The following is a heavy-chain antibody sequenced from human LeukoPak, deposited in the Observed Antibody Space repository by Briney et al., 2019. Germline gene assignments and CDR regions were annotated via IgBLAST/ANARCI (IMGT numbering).Heavy chain of an antibody. V-gene: IGHV3-23*01. Sequence: PGGSLRLSCAASGFPVSNNYMNWVRQAPGKGLEWVSTISGSGGSTYYADSVKGRFTISRDNSKNTLYLQMNSLRAEDTAVYYCAKMVHTEQWLVPFDYWGQGTLVTVSS. CDR1: GFPVSNNY. CDR3: AKMVHTEQWLVPFDY. J-gene: IGHJ4*02. CDR2: ISGSGGST. D-gene: IGHD6-19*01.